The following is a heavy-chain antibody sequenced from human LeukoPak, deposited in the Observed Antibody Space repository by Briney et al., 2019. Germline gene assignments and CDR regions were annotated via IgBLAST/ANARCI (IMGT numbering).Heavy chain of an antibody. V-gene: IGHV3-30-3*01. J-gene: IGHJ4*02. D-gene: IGHD3-22*01. CDR3: ARVYYDSSGYYYYPQAFDY. CDR1: GFTFSSYA. Sequence: GGSLRLSCAASGFTFSSYAMHWVRQAPGKGLEWVAVISYDGSNKYYADSVKGRFTISRDNSKNTLYLQMNSLRAEDTAVYYCARVYYDSSGYYYYPQAFDYWGQGTLVTVSS. CDR2: ISYDGSNK.